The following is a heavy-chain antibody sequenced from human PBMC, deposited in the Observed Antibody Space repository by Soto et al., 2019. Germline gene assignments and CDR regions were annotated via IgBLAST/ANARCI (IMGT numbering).Heavy chain of an antibody. CDR3: AIVGYCSSTPCWPIGYFEY. J-gene: IGHJ4*02. Sequence: SETLSLTCTVSGDSISSFYWTWIRQPPGKGLEWVGYVFSSGSTNYNPSLKSRVTISVDTSENQFSLKLTSVTAADTAVYYCAIVGYCSSTPCWPIGYFEYWGQGTLVTVSS. D-gene: IGHD2-2*01. CDR2: VFSSGST. CDR1: GDSISSFY. V-gene: IGHV4-59*01.